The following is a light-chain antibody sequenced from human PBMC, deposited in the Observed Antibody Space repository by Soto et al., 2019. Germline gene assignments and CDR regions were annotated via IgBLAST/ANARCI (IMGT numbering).Light chain of an antibody. V-gene: IGKV1-9*01. CDR1: QDISSF. J-gene: IGKJ5*01. Sequence: DIQLTQSPSFLSTSVGDRVTITCRASQDISSFLAWYQQKPGKAPKLLIFAASTLQHGVPSRFSGSGSGTEFTLTISSLQPEDFATYYCQQVNSYPITFGQGTRLEIK. CDR2: AAS. CDR3: QQVNSYPIT.